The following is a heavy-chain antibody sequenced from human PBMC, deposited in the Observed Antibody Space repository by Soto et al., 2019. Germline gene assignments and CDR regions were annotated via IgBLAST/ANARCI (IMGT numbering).Heavy chain of an antibody. J-gene: IGHJ4*02. D-gene: IGHD1-7*01. V-gene: IGHV1-2*04. CDR3: ARGAPSRYNWNYGVDY. CDR2: INPNSGGT. Sequence: ASVKVSCKASGYTFTGYYMHWVRQAPGQGLEWMGWINPNSGGTNYAQKFQGWVTMTRDTSISTAYMELSRLRSDDTAVYYCARGAPSRYNWNYGVDYWGQGTLVTVSS. CDR1: GYTFTGYY.